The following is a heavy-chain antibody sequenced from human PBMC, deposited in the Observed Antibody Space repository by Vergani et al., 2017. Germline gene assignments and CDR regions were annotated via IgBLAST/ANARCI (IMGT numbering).Heavy chain of an antibody. D-gene: IGHD2-15*01. CDR2: ISSSGSTI. CDR3: ARARQYCSGGSCYSGDWFDP. J-gene: IGHJ5*02. CDR1: GFTFSDYY. Sequence: QVQLVESGGGLVKPGGSLRLSCAASGFTFSDYYTSWIRQAPGKGLEWVSYISSSGSTIYYADSVKGRFTISRDNAKNSLYLQMNSLRAEETAVYYCARARQYCSGGSCYSGDWFDPWGQGTLVTVSS. V-gene: IGHV3-11*01.